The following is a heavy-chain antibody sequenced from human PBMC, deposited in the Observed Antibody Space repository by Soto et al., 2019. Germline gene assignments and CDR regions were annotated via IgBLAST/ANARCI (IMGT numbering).Heavy chain of an antibody. CDR3: ASETESIAVAGIYYFDY. V-gene: IGHV3-21*01. D-gene: IGHD6-19*01. CDR2: ISSSSSYI. J-gene: IGHJ4*02. Sequence: GGSLRLSCAASGFTFSSYSMNWVRQAPGKGLEWVSSISSSSSYIYYADSVKGRFTISRDNAKNSLYLQMNSLRAEDTAVYYCASETESIAVAGIYYFDYWGQGTLVTVSS. CDR1: GFTFSSYS.